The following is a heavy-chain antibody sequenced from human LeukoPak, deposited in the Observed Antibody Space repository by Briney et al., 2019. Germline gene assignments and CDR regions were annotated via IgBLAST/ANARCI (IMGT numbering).Heavy chain of an antibody. CDR1: GGAFSSYA. Sequence: SVKVSCKASGGAFSSYAISWVRRAPGQGLEWMGGIIPIFGTANYAQKFQGRVTITADESTSTAYMELSSLRSEDTAVYYCASPYSGWRDRSYYYYGMDVWGQGTTVTVSS. CDR2: IIPIFGTA. CDR3: ASPYSGWRDRSYYYYGMDV. J-gene: IGHJ6*02. V-gene: IGHV1-69*13. D-gene: IGHD6-19*01.